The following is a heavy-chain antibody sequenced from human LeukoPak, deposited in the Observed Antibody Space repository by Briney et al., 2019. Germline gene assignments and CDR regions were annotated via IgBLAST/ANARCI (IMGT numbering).Heavy chain of an antibody. CDR3: ARVGATELDY. V-gene: IGHV3-43*01. Sequence: GGSLRLSCAASGFTFDEYSMHWVRQAPGKGLEWVALISRDGYSTYYGDSARGRFTISRDNAKNTLYLQMNSLRAEDTAVYYCARVGATELDYWGQGTLVTVSS. CDR1: GFTFDEYS. CDR2: ISRDGYST. J-gene: IGHJ4*02. D-gene: IGHD1-26*01.